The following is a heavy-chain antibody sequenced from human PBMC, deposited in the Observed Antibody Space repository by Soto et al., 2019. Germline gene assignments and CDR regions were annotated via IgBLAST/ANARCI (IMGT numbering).Heavy chain of an antibody. Sequence: GGSLRLSYAASGFTFSSYSMNWVRQAPGKGLQWVSYISSSSSTIYYADSVKGRFTISRDNAKNSLYLQMNSLRAEDTAVYYCARHYYYGSGSYYPTNLANYYYGMVVWGQGTTVTVSS. J-gene: IGHJ6*02. CDR3: ARHYYYGSGSYYPTNLANYYYGMVV. V-gene: IGHV3-48*01. D-gene: IGHD3-10*01. CDR2: ISSSSSTI. CDR1: GFTFSSYS.